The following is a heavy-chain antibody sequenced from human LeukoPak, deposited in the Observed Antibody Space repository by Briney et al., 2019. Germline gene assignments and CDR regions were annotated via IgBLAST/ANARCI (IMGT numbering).Heavy chain of an antibody. Sequence: PGGSLRLSCAASGFTFSSYAMHWVRQAPGKGLEYVSAISSNGGSTYYANSVKGRFTISRDNSKNTLYLQMGSLRAEDMAVYYCARLPVNGYDAFDIWGQGTMVTVSS. V-gene: IGHV3-64*01. CDR1: GFTFSSYA. J-gene: IGHJ3*02. CDR3: ARLPVNGYDAFDI. D-gene: IGHD1-1*01. CDR2: ISSNGGST.